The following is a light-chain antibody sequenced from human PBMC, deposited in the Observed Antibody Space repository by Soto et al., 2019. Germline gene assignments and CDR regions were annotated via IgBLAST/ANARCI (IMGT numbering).Light chain of an antibody. J-gene: IGKJ1*01. CDR3: HQRQRWPRT. CDR1: QSVSSNY. V-gene: IGKV3-20*01. Sequence: ETVLTLSPGTLSLSPGERATLSCRASQSVSSNYLAWYQQKPGQAPRLLIYGASSRATGIPARFSGSGSGTDFTLTITSLEPEDFAFYYCHQRQRWPRTLGQGTKVDI. CDR2: GAS.